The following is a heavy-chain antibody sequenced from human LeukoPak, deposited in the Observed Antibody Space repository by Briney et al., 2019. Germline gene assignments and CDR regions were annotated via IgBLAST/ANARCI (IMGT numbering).Heavy chain of an antibody. CDR3: AKDSYYDFWSGYYRTPQYNWFDP. J-gene: IGHJ5*02. CDR2: ISGDGGST. Sequence: GGSLTPAWAVSGFSVDDCSVDWVRPPQGKGLEWVSLISGDGGSTYYADSVKGRLTISRDNSKNSLYLQMNSLRTEDTALYYCAKDSYYDFWSGYYRTPQYNWFDPWGQGTLVTVSS. D-gene: IGHD3-3*01. CDR1: GFSVDDCS. V-gene: IGHV3-43*02.